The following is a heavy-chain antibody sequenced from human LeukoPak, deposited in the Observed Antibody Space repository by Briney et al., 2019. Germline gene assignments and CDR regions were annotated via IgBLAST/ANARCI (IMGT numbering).Heavy chain of an antibody. CDR2: ITAGGTP. D-gene: IGHD1-26*01. J-gene: IGHJ4*02. CDR3: AKDYSDTLLLQPLVKVFFDC. CDR1: GFTVSSYA. V-gene: IGHV3-23*01. Sequence: PGGSLRLSCAASGFTVSSYAMSWVRQAPAKGLEWVSGITAGGTPHYADSVKGRFTISRDNSKNTVHLEMNSLRADDTAVYYCAKDYSDTLLLQPLVKVFFDCWGQGTLVTVSS.